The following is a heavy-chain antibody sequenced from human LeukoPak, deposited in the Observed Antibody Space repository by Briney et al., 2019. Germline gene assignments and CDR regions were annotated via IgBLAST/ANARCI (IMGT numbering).Heavy chain of an antibody. CDR3: ARDDALREFDY. CDR2: IWYDGSNK. J-gene: IGHJ4*02. Sequence: GGSLRLSCAASGFTFSSHGMHWVRQAPGKGLEWVAVIWYDGSNKYYADSVKGRFTISRDYSKNTLYLQMNSLRAEDTAVYYCARDDALREFDYWGQGTLVIVSS. CDR1: GFTFSSHG. V-gene: IGHV3-33*01.